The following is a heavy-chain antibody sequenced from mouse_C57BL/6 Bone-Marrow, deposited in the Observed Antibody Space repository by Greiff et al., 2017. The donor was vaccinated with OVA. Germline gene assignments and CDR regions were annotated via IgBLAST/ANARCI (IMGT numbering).Heavy chain of an antibody. Sequence: EVKLVESGGGLVQPGESLQLSCESNEYEFPSHDMSLVRKTPATRLAFVSAINSDGGTTYYPDTMERRFIISRDNTKKNLYLQMSSLRSEDTALYYCARHRGWYFDVWGTGTTVTVSS. CDR3: ARHRGWYFDV. J-gene: IGHJ1*03. V-gene: IGHV5-2*03. D-gene: IGHD2-14*01. CDR1: EYEFPSHD. CDR2: INSDGGTT.